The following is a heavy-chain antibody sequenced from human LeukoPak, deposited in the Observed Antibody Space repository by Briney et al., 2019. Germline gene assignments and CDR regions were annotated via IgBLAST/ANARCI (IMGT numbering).Heavy chain of an antibody. CDR2: ISSNGGST. Sequence: GGSLRLSCAASGFTFSSYAMHWVRQAPGKGLEYVSAISSNGGSTYYANSVKGRFTISRDNSKNTLYLQMGSLRAEDMAVYYCARSMKQWLVFDYWGQGTLVTVSS. V-gene: IGHV3-64*01. CDR1: GFTFSSYA. CDR3: ARSMKQWLVFDY. J-gene: IGHJ4*02. D-gene: IGHD6-19*01.